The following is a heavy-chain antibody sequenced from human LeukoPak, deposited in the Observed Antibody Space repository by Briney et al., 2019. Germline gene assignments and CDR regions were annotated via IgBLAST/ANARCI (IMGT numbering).Heavy chain of an antibody. CDR3: ARDHQVFDYYGSGSSVDY. V-gene: IGHV3-30*03. J-gene: IGHJ4*02. Sequence: GGSLRLSCAASGFTFSSYGMHWVRQAPGKGLEWVAVISYDGSNKYYADSVKGRFTISRDNSKNTLYLQMNSLRAEDTAVYYCARDHQVFDYYGSGSSVDYWGQGTLVTVSS. CDR2: ISYDGSNK. D-gene: IGHD3-10*01. CDR1: GFTFSSYG.